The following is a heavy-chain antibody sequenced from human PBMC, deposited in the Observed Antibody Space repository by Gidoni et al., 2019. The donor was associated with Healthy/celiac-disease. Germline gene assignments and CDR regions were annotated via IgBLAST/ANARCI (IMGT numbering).Heavy chain of an antibody. CDR2: IRSKAYGGTT. CDR1: GFTFGDYA. CDR3: TRGLYYDSSGLYAFDI. J-gene: IGHJ3*02. V-gene: IGHV3-49*04. D-gene: IGHD3-22*01. Sequence: EVQLVESGGGLVQPGRSLRLSCTASGFTFGDYAMSWVRQAPGKGLEWVGFIRSKAYGGTTEYAASVKGRFTISRDDSKSIAYLQMNSLKTEDTAVYYCTRGLYYDSSGLYAFDIWGQGTMVTVSS.